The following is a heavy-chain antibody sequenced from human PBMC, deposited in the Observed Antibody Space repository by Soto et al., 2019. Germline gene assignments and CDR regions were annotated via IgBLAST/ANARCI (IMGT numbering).Heavy chain of an antibody. Sequence: GGSLRLSCAASGFTFSSYAMSWVRQAPGKGLEWVSAISGSGGSTYYADSVKGRFTISRDNSKNTVYLQMNSLRAEDTAVYYCVGGDVLSGDLWDFDYWGQGTLVTVSS. D-gene: IGHD3-3*01. CDR3: VGGDVLSGDLWDFDY. CDR1: GFTFSSYA. V-gene: IGHV3-23*01. J-gene: IGHJ4*02. CDR2: ISGSGGST.